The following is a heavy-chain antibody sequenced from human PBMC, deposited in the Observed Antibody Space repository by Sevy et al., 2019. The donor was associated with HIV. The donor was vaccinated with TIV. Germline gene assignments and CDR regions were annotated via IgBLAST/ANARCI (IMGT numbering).Heavy chain of an antibody. Sequence: GRSPRLSCAATGFTFDDYGMSWVRQAPGKGLEWVSGINWNGGSTGYADSVKGRFTISRDNAKNSLYLQMNSLRAEDTALYHCARHLQYSSSSPLDYWGQGTLVTVSS. CDR3: ARHLQYSSSSPLDY. J-gene: IGHJ4*02. V-gene: IGHV3-20*01. CDR1: GFTFDDYG. CDR2: INWNGGST. D-gene: IGHD6-6*01.